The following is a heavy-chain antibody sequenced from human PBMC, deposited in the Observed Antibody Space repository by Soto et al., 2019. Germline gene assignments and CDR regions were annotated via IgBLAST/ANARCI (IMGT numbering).Heavy chain of an antibody. V-gene: IGHV2-5*02. CDR1: GFSLSTSGVA. J-gene: IGHJ5*02. D-gene: IGHD3-10*01. CDR3: AHRRGYYGSGSYSGMFWFDP. CDR2: IYWDDDK. Sequence: QITLKESGPTLVKPTQTLTLTCTFSGFSLSTSGVAVGWIRQPPGKALEWLALIYWDDDKRYNPSLKSRLTITKDTSKNQVVLTMTNMDTVDTATFCCAHRRGYYGSGSYSGMFWFDPWGQGTLVTVSS.